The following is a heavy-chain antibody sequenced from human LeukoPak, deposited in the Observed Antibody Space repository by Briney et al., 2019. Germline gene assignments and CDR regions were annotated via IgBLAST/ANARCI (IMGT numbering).Heavy chain of an antibody. Sequence: SGTLSLTCAVSGGSISSSNWWSWVRQPPGKGLEWIGEIYHSGSTYYNPSLKSRVTISVDRSKNQFSLKLSSVTAADTAVYYCASQIVPGGDRRKYYYYYMDVWGKGTTVTVSS. CDR3: ASQIVPGGDRRKYYYYYMDV. CDR2: IYHSGST. J-gene: IGHJ6*03. CDR1: GGSISSSNW. V-gene: IGHV4-4*02. D-gene: IGHD3-16*01.